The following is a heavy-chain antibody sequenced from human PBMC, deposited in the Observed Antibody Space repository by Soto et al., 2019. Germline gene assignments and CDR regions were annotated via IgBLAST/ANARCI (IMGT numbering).Heavy chain of an antibody. CDR3: AKVKVRGVIFGWFDP. J-gene: IGHJ5*02. Sequence: GGSLRLSCAASGFTFSSYAMSWVRQAPGKWLEWVSAISGSGGSTYYADSVKGRFTISIDNSKNTLYLQMNSLRAEDTAVYYCAKVKVRGVIFGWFDPWGQGXLVTVHS. CDR1: GFTFSSYA. D-gene: IGHD3-10*01. V-gene: IGHV3-23*01. CDR2: ISGSGGST.